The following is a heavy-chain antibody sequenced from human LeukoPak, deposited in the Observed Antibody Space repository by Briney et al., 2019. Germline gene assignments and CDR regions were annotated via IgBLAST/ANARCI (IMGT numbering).Heavy chain of an antibody. Sequence: SETLSLTCAVYGGSFSGYYWSWIRQPPGKGLEWIGEINHSGSTNYNPSLKSRVTISVDTSKNQFSLKLSSVTAADTAVYYCARGLRYCSGGSCYSTVLRPRYYYMDVWGKGTTVTVSS. CDR2: INHSGST. D-gene: IGHD2-15*01. J-gene: IGHJ6*03. CDR3: ARGLRYCSGGSCYSTVLRPRYYYMDV. CDR1: GGSFSGYY. V-gene: IGHV4-34*01.